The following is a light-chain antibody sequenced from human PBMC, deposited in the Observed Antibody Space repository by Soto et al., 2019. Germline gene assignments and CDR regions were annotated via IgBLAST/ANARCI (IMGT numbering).Light chain of an antibody. CDR1: SGDVGSYNY. CDR2: EVS. V-gene: IGLV2-14*01. J-gene: IGLJ1*01. CDR3: SSYTSSSTLYV. Sequence: QSALTQPASVSGSPGQSITFSCTGTSGDVGSYNYVSWYQQLPGKAPKLMIYEVSNRPSGVSNRFSGSKSGNTASLTISGLQAEDEADYYCSSYTSSSTLYVFGTGTKLTVL.